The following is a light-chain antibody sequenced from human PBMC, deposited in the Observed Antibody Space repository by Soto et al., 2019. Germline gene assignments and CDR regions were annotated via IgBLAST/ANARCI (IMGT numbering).Light chain of an antibody. CDR1: SSNIGSHT. J-gene: IGLJ2*01. CDR2: NTY. CDR3: AAWDDSLDGVV. V-gene: IGLV1-44*01. Sequence: QSVLTQPPSASGTPGQRVTISCSGSSSNIGSHTVNWYQQLPGTAPRLLIYNTYYRPSGLPDRFSGSKSGTSASLAISGLQSEDEADYYCAAWDDSLDGVVFGGGTKLTVL.